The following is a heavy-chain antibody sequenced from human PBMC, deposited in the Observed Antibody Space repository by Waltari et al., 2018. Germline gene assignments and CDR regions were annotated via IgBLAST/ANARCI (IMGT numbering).Heavy chain of an antibody. CDR2: IYYSGIT. D-gene: IGHD3-3*01. CDR3: ARTYYDFWSGYYEGAFDI. J-gene: IGHJ3*02. CDR1: GGSISSGDYY. Sequence: QVQLQESGPGLVKPSQTLSLTCTVSGGSISSGDYYWSWIRQPPGKGLEWIGYIYYSGITYYTPSLKSRVTISVDTSKNQFSLKLSSVTAADTAVYYCARTYYDFWSGYYEGAFDIWGQGTMVTVSS. V-gene: IGHV4-30-4*08.